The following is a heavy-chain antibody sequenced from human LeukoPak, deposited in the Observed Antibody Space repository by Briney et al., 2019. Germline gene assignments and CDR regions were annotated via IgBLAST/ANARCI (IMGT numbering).Heavy chain of an antibody. J-gene: IGHJ6*03. CDR1: GFSLSTTGMS. Sequence: SGPALVKPTETLTLTCSFSGFSLSTTGMSVSWIRQPPGKALEWLARIDWDDDRYYSPSLKTRLTISKDTSKNQVILTLTNVDPVDAATYFCARMGSKKSVTGIAGYYYFYYMDVWGRGTTVNVSS. CDR3: ARMGSKKSVTGIAGYYYFYYMDV. V-gene: IGHV2-70*11. D-gene: IGHD2-21*02. CDR2: IDWDDDR.